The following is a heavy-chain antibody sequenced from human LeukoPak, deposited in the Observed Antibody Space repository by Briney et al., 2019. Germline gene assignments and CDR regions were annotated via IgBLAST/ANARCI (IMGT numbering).Heavy chain of an antibody. CDR1: AYTLTELA. CDR2: FDPEKGET. D-gene: IGHD2-21*01. V-gene: IGHV1-24*01. J-gene: IGHJ4*02. CDR3: ATPLGPLGLIPYYFDY. Sequence: ASVKVSCKVSAYTLTELAMHWVRQAPGKGLEWVGGFDPEKGETIYTQQLQGRLTMTEDTSTDTAYMELSSLTSEDTAVYYCATPLGPLGLIPYYFDYWGQGTLVTVSS.